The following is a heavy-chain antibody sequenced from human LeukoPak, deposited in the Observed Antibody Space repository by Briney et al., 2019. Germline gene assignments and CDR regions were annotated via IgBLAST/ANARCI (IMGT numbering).Heavy chain of an antibody. CDR3: ARGGGYCSSISCSGFDY. J-gene: IGHJ4*02. D-gene: IGHD2-2*01. CDR1: SGSISSGEYY. Sequence: TLSLTCTVSSGSISSGEYYWSWIRQPPGKGQEWIGYIYYSGSTYYNPSLKSRVTISVDTSKNQFTLKLSSVTAADTAVYYCARGGGYCSSISCSGFDYWGQGTLVTVSS. CDR2: IYYSGST. V-gene: IGHV4-30-4*08.